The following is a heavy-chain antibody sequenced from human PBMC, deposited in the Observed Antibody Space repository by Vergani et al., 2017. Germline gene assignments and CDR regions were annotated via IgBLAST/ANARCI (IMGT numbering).Heavy chain of an antibody. CDR1: GFTFDDYG. CDR3: ARERNAYYDFWSGYYTQYYFDY. CDR2: INWNGGST. Sequence: EVQLVESGGGVVRPGGSLRLSCAASGFTFDDYGMSWVRKAPGKGLEWVSGINWNGGSTGYADSVKGRFTISRDNAKNSLYLQMNSLRAEDTALYYCARERNAYYDFWSGYYTQYYFDYWGQGTLVTVSS. V-gene: IGHV3-20*04. J-gene: IGHJ4*02. D-gene: IGHD3-3*01.